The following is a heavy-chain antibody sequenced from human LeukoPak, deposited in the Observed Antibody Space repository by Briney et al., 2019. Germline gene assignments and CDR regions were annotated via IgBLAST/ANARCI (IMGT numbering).Heavy chain of an antibody. D-gene: IGHD2-15*01. V-gene: IGHV1-2*06. CDR3: ARACSGGTCYSDNWFDP. J-gene: IGHJ5*02. CDR1: GYTFTGYY. Sequence: ASVKVSCKASGYTFTGYYIHWVRQAPGQGLEWVGRINPNSGGTNYAQRFQGRVTMTRDTSLSTTYMDLSRLRSDDTAVYYCARACSGGTCYSDNWFDPWGQGTLVTVSS. CDR2: INPNSGGT.